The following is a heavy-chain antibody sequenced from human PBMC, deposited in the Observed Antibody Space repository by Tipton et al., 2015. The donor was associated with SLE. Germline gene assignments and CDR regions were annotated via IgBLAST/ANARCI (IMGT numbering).Heavy chain of an antibody. V-gene: IGHV5-51*03. J-gene: IGHJ3*02. D-gene: IGHD3-22*01. CDR2: IYPGDSDT. CDR1: GYSFTSYW. CDR3: ARRDHYYDSSGYYYHDAFDI. Sequence: VQLVQSGAEVKKAGESLKISCKGSGYSFTSYWIGWVRQMPGKGLEWMGIIYPGDSDTRYSPSFQGQVTISADKSISTAYLQWSSLKASDTAMYYCARRDHYYDSSGYYYHDAFDIWGQGTMVTVSS.